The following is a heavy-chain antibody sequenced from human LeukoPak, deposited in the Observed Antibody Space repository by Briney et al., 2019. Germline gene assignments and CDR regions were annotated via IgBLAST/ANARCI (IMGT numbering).Heavy chain of an antibody. CDR1: GFTFSSYA. CDR2: ISGSGGST. CDR3: AKDLTVSAIGGPPRSVDY. Sequence: GGSLRLSCAASGFTFSSYAMSWVRQAPVKGLEWVSAISGSGGSTYYADSVKGRFTISRDNSKNTLYLQMNSLRAEDTAVYYCAKDLTVSAIGGPPRSVDYWGQGTLVTVSS. V-gene: IGHV3-23*01. J-gene: IGHJ4*02. D-gene: IGHD2-8*01.